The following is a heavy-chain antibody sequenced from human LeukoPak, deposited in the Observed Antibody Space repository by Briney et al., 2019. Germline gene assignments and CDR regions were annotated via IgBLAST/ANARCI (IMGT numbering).Heavy chain of an antibody. Sequence: SETLSLTCTVSGGSISTYYWSWIRQPAGKGLEWIGRIHSSGTTHYNPSLKSRVTISVDTSKNQFSLKLTSVTAADTAVYYCARAVGATQGGHYYYYYMDVWGKGATVTVSS. CDR2: IHSSGTT. V-gene: IGHV4-4*07. CDR3: ARAVGATQGGHYYYYYMDV. CDR1: GGSISTYY. J-gene: IGHJ6*03. D-gene: IGHD1-26*01.